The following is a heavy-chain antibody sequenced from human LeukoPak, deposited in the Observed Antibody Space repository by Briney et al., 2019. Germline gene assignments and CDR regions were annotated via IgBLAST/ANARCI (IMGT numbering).Heavy chain of an antibody. CDR1: GLTFSSYW. CDR2: IKQDGSEK. V-gene: IGHV3-7*01. Sequence: GGSLRLSCAASGLTFSSYWMSWVRQAPGKGLEWVANIKQDGSEKYYVDSVKGRFTISRDNAKNSLYLQMNSLRAEDTAVYYCARDGQPIAVAGCWFDPWGQGTLVTVSS. J-gene: IGHJ5*02. D-gene: IGHD6-19*01. CDR3: ARDGQPIAVAGCWFDP.